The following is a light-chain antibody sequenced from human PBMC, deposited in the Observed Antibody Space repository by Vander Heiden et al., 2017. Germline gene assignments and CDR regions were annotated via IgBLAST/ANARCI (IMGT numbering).Light chain of an antibody. J-gene: IGKJ2*01. Sequence: EIVMTQSPATLSVSPGERATLSCMATQSVSSNLAWYQQKPGQAPRLRIYGASTRATGIPARFSGSGSGTEFTLTISSLQSEDFAVYYCQQYNNWPPEYTFGQGTKLEIK. CDR2: GAS. V-gene: IGKV3-15*01. CDR1: QSVSSN. CDR3: QQYNNWPPEYT.